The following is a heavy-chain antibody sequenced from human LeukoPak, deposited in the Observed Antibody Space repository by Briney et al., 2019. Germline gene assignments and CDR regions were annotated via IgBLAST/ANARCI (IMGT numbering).Heavy chain of an antibody. V-gene: IGHV3-7*03. Sequence: GGSLRLSCAASGFTFSSYWMSWVRQAPGRGLEWVANIKQDGSEKYYVDSVKGRFTISKDNAKNSLYLQMNSLRAEDTAVYYCARDPPGLVTLDYWGQGTLVTVSS. CDR1: GFTFSSYW. CDR2: IKQDGSEK. CDR3: ARDPPGLVTLDY. J-gene: IGHJ4*02. D-gene: IGHD3/OR15-3a*01.